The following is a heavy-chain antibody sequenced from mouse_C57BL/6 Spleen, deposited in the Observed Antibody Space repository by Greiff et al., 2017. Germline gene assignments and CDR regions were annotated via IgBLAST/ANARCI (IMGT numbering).Heavy chain of an antibody. V-gene: IGHV1-54*01. Sequence: VQLQQSGAELVRPGTSVKVSCKASGYAFTNYLIEWVKQRPGQGLEWIGVINPGSGGTNYNEKFKGKATLTADKSSSTAYMQLRSLTSEDSAVYFCARDYYGSSFDYWGQGTTLTVSS. CDR3: ARDYYGSSFDY. J-gene: IGHJ2*01. CDR1: GYAFTNYL. CDR2: INPGSGGT. D-gene: IGHD1-1*01.